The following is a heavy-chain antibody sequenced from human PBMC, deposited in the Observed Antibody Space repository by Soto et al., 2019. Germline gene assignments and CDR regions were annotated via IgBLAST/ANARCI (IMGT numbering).Heavy chain of an antibody. J-gene: IGHJ4*02. CDR1: GHTFTNYG. CDR2: ISAYNGNT. CDR3: ARDSSLGYSFDY. D-gene: IGHD2-2*01. V-gene: IGHV1-18*01. Sequence: ASVKVSCKASGHTFTNYGFGSVRQAPGQGLEWMGWISAYNGNTKYAQKLQGRVTMTTDTSTSTVYMELRSLRSDDTAVYYCARDSSLGYSFDYWGQGTLVTVSS.